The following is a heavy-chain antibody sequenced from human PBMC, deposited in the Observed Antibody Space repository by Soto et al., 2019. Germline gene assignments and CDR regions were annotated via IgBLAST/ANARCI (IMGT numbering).Heavy chain of an antibody. Sequence: QVQLVQSGAEVKTPGSSVKVSCKASGDTFSAYGLSWVRQAPGQGLEWVGGVVPIFDTTNYGQKFRDRVTITTDELTSTVYMELSSLRSDDTAAYYCARIAYHDSGSYFFDYWAQGTLVTVSS. CDR1: GDTFSAYG. V-gene: IGHV1-69*01. CDR3: ARIAYHDSGSYFFDY. CDR2: VVPIFDTT. J-gene: IGHJ4*02. D-gene: IGHD3-22*01.